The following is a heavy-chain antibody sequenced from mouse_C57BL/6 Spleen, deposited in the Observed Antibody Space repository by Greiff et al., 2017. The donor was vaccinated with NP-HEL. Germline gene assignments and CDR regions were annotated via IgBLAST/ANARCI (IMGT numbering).Heavy chain of an antibody. D-gene: IGHD2-2*01. V-gene: IGHV2-2*01. CDR2: IWSGGST. CDR3: ARNSHLGYDGRYFDV. CDR1: GFSLTSYG. J-gene: IGHJ1*03. Sequence: QVQLKQSGPGLVQPSQSLSITCTVSGFSLTSYGVHWVRQSPGKGLEWLGVIWSGGSTDYNAAFISRLSISKDNSKSQVFFKMNSLQADDTAIYYCARNSHLGYDGRYFDVWGTGTTVTVSS.